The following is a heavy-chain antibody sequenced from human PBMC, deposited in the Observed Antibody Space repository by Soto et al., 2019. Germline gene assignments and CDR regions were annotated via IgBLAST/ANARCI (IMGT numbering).Heavy chain of an antibody. J-gene: IGHJ4*02. CDR1: GFTFSSAW. V-gene: IGHV3-15*01. D-gene: IGHD3-16*02. CDR3: TTYDYGSASDRIRWAY. CDR2: IKSKIDGGTT. Sequence: GGSLRLSCAASGFTFSSAWMSWVRQAPGKGLEWVARIKSKIDGGTTDYAAPVRGRFTISRDDSKNTLYLQMDSLQIEDTAVYYCTTYDYGSASDRIRWAYWGQGALVTVSS.